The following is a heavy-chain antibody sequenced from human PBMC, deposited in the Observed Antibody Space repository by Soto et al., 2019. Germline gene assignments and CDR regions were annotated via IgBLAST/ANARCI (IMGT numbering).Heavy chain of an antibody. D-gene: IGHD3-10*01. CDR3: ARASLTMVRGVIVYYYYYDMDV. Sequence: SSETLSLTCTVSGGSISGGDYYWSWIRQPPGKGLEWIGYIYYSGSTYYNPSLKSRVTISVDTSKNQFSLKLSSVTAADTAVYYCARASLTMVRGVIVYYYYYDMDVWGQGTTVTVSS. J-gene: IGHJ6*02. V-gene: IGHV4-30-4*01. CDR2: IYYSGST. CDR1: GGSISGGDYY.